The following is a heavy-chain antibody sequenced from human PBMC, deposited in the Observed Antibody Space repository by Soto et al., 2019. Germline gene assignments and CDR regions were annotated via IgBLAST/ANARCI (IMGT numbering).Heavy chain of an antibody. CDR3: AKTIMGYFWAGDS. CDR1: GGSISSYY. Sequence: PSETLSLTCTVSGGSISSYYWSWIRQPAGKGLEWIGRIYTSGSTNYNPSLKSRVTMSVDNSKNTLYLQMNSLRDEDTAVYYCAKTIMGYFWAGDSWGQGTLVTVSS. CDR2: IYTSGST. D-gene: IGHD3-22*01. J-gene: IGHJ5*01. V-gene: IGHV4-4*07.